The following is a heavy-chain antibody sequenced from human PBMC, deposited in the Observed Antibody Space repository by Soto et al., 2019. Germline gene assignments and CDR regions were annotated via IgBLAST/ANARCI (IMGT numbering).Heavy chain of an antibody. CDR2: IIPILGIA. V-gene: IGHV1-69*02. CDR3: ARGEPAGYSSGWSLSYYYYGMDV. D-gene: IGHD6-19*01. CDR1: GGTFSSYT. Sequence: SVKVSCKASGGTFSSYTISWVRQAPGQGLEWMGRIIPILGIANYAQKFQGRVTITADKSTSTAYMELSSLRFEDTAVYYCARGEPAGYSSGWSLSYYYYGMDVRGQGTTVTVS. J-gene: IGHJ6*02.